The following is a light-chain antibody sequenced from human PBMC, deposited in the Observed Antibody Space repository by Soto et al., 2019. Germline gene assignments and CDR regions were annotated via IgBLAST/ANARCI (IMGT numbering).Light chain of an antibody. CDR1: QSISEY. CDR3: QQYDNQLT. J-gene: IGKJ4*01. CDR2: DAF. V-gene: IGKV1-5*01. Sequence: DIPMTQSPSTLSASVGDRITITCRASQSISEYLAWYQEKPGKAPKLLIYDAFRLESGVPSRFSGSGAGTDFTLTVSSLQPDDFATYYCQQYDNQLTFGGGTKVEIK.